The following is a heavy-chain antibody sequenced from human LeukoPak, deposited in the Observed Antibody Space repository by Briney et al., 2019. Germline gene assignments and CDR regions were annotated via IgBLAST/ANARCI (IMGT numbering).Heavy chain of an antibody. CDR3: ARDARYCSGGSCSS. J-gene: IGHJ4*02. CDR2: IYNSGGT. Sequence: GGSLRLSCAASGFTVSSNYMSWVRQAPGKGLEWVSVIYNSGGTYYADSVKGRFTISRDNSKNTLYLQMNSLRAEDTAVYYCARDARYCSGGSCSSWGPGTLVTVSS. V-gene: IGHV3-53*01. CDR1: GFTVSSNY. D-gene: IGHD2-15*01.